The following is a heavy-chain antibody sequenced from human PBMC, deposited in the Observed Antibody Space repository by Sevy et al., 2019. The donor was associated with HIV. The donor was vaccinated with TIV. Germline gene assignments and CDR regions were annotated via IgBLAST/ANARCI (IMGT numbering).Heavy chain of an antibody. CDR2: IIPIFGTA. J-gene: IGHJ5*02. CDR3: ARKIGIAAAGHNWFDP. CDR1: GGTFSSYA. Sequence: ASVKVSCKASGGTFSSYAISWVRQAPGQGLEWMGGIIPIFGTANYAQKFQGRVTITADESTSTAHMELSSLRSEDTAVYYCARKIGIAAAGHNWFDPWGQGTLVTVSS. D-gene: IGHD6-13*01. V-gene: IGHV1-69*13.